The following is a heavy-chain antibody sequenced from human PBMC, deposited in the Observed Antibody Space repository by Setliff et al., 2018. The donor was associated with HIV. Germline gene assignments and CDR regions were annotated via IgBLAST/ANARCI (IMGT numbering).Heavy chain of an antibody. Sequence: SETLSLTCTVSGGSISRGSYYWTWIRQPAGEGLEWIGRIYSSGNTNYNPSLESRVTISVDTSKNQFSLRLSSVTAADTAVYYCAREEKLSAVAGTMYYYYAMDVWGQGTTVTVSS. CDR1: GGSISRGSYY. J-gene: IGHJ6*02. V-gene: IGHV4-61*02. D-gene: IGHD6-19*01. CDR3: AREEKLSAVAGTMYYYYAMDV. CDR2: IYSSGNT.